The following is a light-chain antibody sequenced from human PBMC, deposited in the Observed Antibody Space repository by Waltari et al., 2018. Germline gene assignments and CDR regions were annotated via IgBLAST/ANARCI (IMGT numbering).Light chain of an antibody. CDR3: QLYGT. Sequence: ELVLTQSPGTLSLSPGERATLSCRASQSVSSSYLAWYQQKPGQAARLLIYGASSRATGIPDRFSDSGSGTDFTLTISRLEPEDFAVYYCQLYGTFGPGTKVEI. CDR2: GAS. CDR1: QSVSSSY. J-gene: IGKJ1*01. V-gene: IGKV3-20*01.